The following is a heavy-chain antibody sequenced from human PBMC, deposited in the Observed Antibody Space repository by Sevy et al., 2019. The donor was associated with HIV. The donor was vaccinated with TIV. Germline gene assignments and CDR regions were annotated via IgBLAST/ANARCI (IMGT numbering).Heavy chain of an antibody. D-gene: IGHD3-22*01. CDR3: ARDGRGRLVVITDAFDI. CDR2: INPSGGST. V-gene: IGHV1-46*01. Sequence: ASVKVSCKASGYTFTSYYMHWVRQAPGQGLEWMGIINPSGGSTSYAQKFQGRVTMTRETSMSTVYMDLSSLRSEDRAVYYCARDGRGRLVVITDAFDIWGQGTMVTVSS. CDR1: GYTFTSYY. J-gene: IGHJ3*02.